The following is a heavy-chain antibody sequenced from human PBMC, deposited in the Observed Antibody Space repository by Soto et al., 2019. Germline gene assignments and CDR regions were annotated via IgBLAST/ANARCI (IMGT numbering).Heavy chain of an antibody. CDR2: VGVSGGDT. D-gene: IGHD2-15*01. V-gene: IGHV3-23*01. Sequence: PGGSLRLSCATSGFTFSAFGLSWVRQAPGKGLEWVSGVGVSGGDTYYVDSVRGRFTISRDNSKTTMYLQLNNLRAEDTAVYFCATRAFGEKYYSAFHLWGQGTMVTVSS. CDR1: GFTFSAFG. J-gene: IGHJ3*01. CDR3: ATRAFGEKYYSAFHL.